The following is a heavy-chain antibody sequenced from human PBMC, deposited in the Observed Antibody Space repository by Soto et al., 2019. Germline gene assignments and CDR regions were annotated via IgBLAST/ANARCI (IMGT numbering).Heavy chain of an antibody. CDR2: ITGSGGST. CDR3: AKGSASASPYYFDF. V-gene: IGHV3-23*01. Sequence: GGSLRLSCAASGFTFSSYAMSWVRQSPEKGLERVSAITGSGGSTYHADSVKGRFTISRDNSKNTLYLQMSSLRAEDTAVYYCAKGSASASPYYFDFWGQGILVTVSS. CDR1: GFTFSSYA. J-gene: IGHJ4*02.